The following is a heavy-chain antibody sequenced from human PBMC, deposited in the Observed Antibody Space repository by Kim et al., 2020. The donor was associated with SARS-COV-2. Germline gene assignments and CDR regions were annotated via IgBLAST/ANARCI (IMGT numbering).Heavy chain of an antibody. V-gene: IGHV3-30*04. D-gene: IGHD6-19*01. Sequence: GGSLRLSCAASGFTFSNSPMHWVRQAPGEGLEWVAVISPDGSQRTYVDSVKGRFTLSRDDSKNTMYLQMNSLRAEDTAIYYCARERGSSGRAGWFDPWG. J-gene: IGHJ5*02. CDR3: ARERGSSGRAGWFDP. CDR1: GFTFSNSP. CDR2: ISPDGSQR.